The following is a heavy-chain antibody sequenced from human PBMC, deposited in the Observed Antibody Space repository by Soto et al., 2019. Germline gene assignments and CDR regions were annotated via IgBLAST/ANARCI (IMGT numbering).Heavy chain of an antibody. V-gene: IGHV3-30-3*01. J-gene: IGHJ6*02. CDR1: GFTFSSYA. D-gene: IGHD3-10*01. CDR3: ARDGSVTMVRGYYYGMDV. CDR2: ISYDGSNK. Sequence: GGSLRLSCAASGFTFSSYAMHWVRQAPGKGLEWVAVISYDGSNKYYADSVKGRFTISRDNSKNTLYLQMNSLRAEDTAVYYCARDGSVTMVRGYYYGMDVWGQGTTVTVSS.